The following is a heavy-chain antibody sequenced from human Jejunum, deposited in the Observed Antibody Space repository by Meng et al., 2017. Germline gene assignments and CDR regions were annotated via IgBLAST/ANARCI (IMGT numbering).Heavy chain of an antibody. CDR3: VRDPLGADASPDY. CDR2: ISSSSDNI. V-gene: IGHV3-21*01. CDR1: GFTFSYFG. Sequence: GESLKISCAASGFTFSYFGMNWVRRAPGKGLEWVSFISSSSDNIYYADSVKGRFTISRDNAKSSLNLQMNSLRAEDTATYYCVRDPLGADASPDYWGQGTLVTVSS. D-gene: IGHD2-15*01. J-gene: IGHJ4*02.